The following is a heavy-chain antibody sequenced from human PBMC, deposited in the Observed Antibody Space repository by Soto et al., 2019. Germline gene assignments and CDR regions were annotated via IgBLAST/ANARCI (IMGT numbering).Heavy chain of an antibody. CDR2: ITNSGDGT. V-gene: IGHV3-23*01. CDR3: AKGRSYYYYYGVDV. Sequence: GGSLRLSCAASGFSFSTYPMSWVRQAPGKGLEWVSAITNSGDGTTHADSVKGRFTISRDNSKSTLYLQMNSLRAEDTALYYCAKGRSYYYYYGVDVWGQGTTVTVS. CDR1: GFSFSTYP. J-gene: IGHJ6*02.